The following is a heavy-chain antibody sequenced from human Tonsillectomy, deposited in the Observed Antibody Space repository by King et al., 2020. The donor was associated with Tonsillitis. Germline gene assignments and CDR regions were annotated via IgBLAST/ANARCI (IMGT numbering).Heavy chain of an antibody. J-gene: IGHJ4*02. D-gene: IGHD4-23*01. CDR1: GFTFSSYA. V-gene: IGHV3-30*04. CDR2: ISYDGSNK. CDR3: ARALTTVVNNY. Sequence: VQLVESGGGVVQPGRSLRLSCAASGFTFSSYAMHWVRQAPGKGLEWVAVISYDGSNKYYADSVKGRFTISRDNSKNTLYLQMNSLRAEDTAVYYCARALTTVVNNYWGQGTLFTVSS.